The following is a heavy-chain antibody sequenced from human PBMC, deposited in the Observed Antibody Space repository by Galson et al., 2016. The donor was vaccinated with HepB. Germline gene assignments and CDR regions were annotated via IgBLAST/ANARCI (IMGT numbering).Heavy chain of an antibody. CDR1: GFSLDDYA. J-gene: IGHJ4*02. V-gene: IGHV3-9*01. D-gene: IGHD2-15*01. CDR3: ARDISSGLVGDFAQ. CDR2: ISWNGRTI. Sequence: SLRLSCAASGFSLDDYAMHWVRQTPEKGLEWVSGISWNGRTIDYADSVKGRFTISRDTASNSLFLQMTSLRVDDTAVYYCARDISSGLVGDFAQWGQGTLVTVSS.